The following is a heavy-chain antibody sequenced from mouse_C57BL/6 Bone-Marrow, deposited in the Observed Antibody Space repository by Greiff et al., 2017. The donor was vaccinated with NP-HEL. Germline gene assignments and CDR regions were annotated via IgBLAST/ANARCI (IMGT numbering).Heavy chain of an antibody. D-gene: IGHD1-1*01. V-gene: IGHV1-52*01. CDR1: GYTFTSYW. CDR3: ARRYGSLVDY. Sequence: QVQLQQPGAELVRPGSSVKLSCKASGYTFTSYWMHWVKQRPIQGLEWIGNIDPSDSETHYNQKFKDKATLTVDKSSSTAYMQLSSLTSEDSAVYYCARRYGSLVDYWGQGTTLTVSS. CDR2: IDPSDSET. J-gene: IGHJ2*01.